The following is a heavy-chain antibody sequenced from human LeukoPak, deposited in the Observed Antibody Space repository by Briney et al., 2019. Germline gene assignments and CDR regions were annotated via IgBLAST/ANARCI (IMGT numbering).Heavy chain of an antibody. D-gene: IGHD1-26*01. CDR3: ASRGGSYHDAFDI. V-gene: IGHV1-69*13. Sequence: SVKVFCKASGGTFSSYAISWVRQAPGQGLEWMGGIIPIFGTANYAQKFQGRVTITADESTSTAYMELSSLRSEDTAVYYCASRGGSYHDAFDIWGQGTMVTVSS. CDR1: GGTFSSYA. CDR2: IIPIFGTA. J-gene: IGHJ3*02.